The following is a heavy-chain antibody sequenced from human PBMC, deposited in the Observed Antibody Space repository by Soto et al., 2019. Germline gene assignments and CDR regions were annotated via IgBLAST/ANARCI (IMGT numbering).Heavy chain of an antibody. V-gene: IGHV3-21*01. J-gene: IGHJ3*02. Sequence: PGGSTRLSCAASGLTLSSYSMNWVRQAPGKGLEWVSSISSSSGSIYYQDSVKGRFTISRDNAKNSLYLQMNSLRAEDTAVYYCAELHSSTINIWGQGTMVTVSS. CDR2: ISSSSGSI. CDR1: GLTLSSYS. CDR3: AELHSSTINI. D-gene: IGHD1-26*01.